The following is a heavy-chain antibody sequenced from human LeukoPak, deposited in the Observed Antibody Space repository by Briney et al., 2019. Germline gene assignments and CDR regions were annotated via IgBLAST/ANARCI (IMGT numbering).Heavy chain of an antibody. Sequence: SVNVSCKAAGGTFSSYAISWVRQAPGQGLEWMGRIIPILGIANYAQKFQGRVTITADKSTSTAYMELSSLRSEDTAVYYCVWAAAGKGWFDPWGQGTLVTVSS. CDR3: VWAAAGKGWFDP. D-gene: IGHD6-13*01. J-gene: IGHJ5*02. V-gene: IGHV1-69*04. CDR1: GGTFSSYA. CDR2: IIPILGIA.